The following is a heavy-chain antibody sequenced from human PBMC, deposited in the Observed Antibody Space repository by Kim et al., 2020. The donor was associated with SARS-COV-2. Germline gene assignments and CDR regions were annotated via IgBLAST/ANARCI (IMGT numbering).Heavy chain of an antibody. CDR1: GGSISSSSYY. D-gene: IGHD3-22*01. Sequence: SETLSLTCTVSGGSISSSSYYWGWIRQPPGKGLEWIGSIYYSGSTYYNPSLKSRVTISVDTSKNQFSLKLSSVTAADTAVYYCARQGPTYYYDSSGSPWFDPWGQGTLVTVSS. CDR2: IYYSGST. J-gene: IGHJ5*02. V-gene: IGHV4-39*01. CDR3: ARQGPTYYYDSSGSPWFDP.